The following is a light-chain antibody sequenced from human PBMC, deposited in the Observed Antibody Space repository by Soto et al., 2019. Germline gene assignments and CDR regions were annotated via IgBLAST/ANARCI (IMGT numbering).Light chain of an antibody. V-gene: IGKV1-12*01. J-gene: IGKJ1*01. Sequence: DIQMTQSPSSVSASVGDRVTITCRASQDISSWLAWYQQKPGRAPKLLIYTASSLQSGVPSRFSGSGSGTDFTLTISSLQPEDFATYYCHQANSFPWTFGQGTKVEIK. CDR2: TAS. CDR1: QDISSW. CDR3: HQANSFPWT.